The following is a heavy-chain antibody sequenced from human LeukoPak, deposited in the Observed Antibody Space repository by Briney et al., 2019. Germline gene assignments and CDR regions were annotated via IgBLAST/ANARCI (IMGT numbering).Heavy chain of an antibody. Sequence: GGSLRLSCAASGLTFSTYVMNWVRQAPGKGLEWVSAIGGTDGTTFYADSVKGRFTISRDNSKNTLYLQMNSLRAEDTAVYYCAKVSYDSSGYRDWGQGTLVTVSS. CDR1: GLTFSTYV. J-gene: IGHJ4*02. V-gene: IGHV3-23*01. D-gene: IGHD3-22*01. CDR2: IGGTDGTT. CDR3: AKVSYDSSGYRD.